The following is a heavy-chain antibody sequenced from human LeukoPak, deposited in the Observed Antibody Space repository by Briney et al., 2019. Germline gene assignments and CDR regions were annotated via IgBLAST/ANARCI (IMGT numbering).Heavy chain of an antibody. CDR1: GYTFTSNY. CDR3: ARDQEGFDY. CDR2: IYPRDGST. V-gene: IGHV1-46*01. Sequence: ASVKVSCKAFGYTFTSNYIHWVRQAPGQGLEWMGMIYPRDGSTSYAQRFQGRVTVTRDTSTSTVHMELSGLRSEDTAVYYCARDQEGFDYWGQGTLVTVSS. J-gene: IGHJ4*02.